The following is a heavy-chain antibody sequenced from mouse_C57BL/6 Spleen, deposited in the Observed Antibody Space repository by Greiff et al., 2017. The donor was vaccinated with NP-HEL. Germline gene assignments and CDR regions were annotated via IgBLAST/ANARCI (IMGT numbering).Heavy chain of an antibody. J-gene: IGHJ2*01. CDR3: ARDRRTTSFFDY. D-gene: IGHD1-1*01. Sequence: EVKVVESGGGLVKPGGSLKLSCAASGFTFSSYAMSWVRQTPEKRLEWVATISDGGSYTYYPDNVKGRFTISRDNAKNYLYLQMSHLKSEDTAMYYCARDRRTTSFFDYWGQGTTLTVSS. CDR2: ISDGGSYT. V-gene: IGHV5-4*01. CDR1: GFTFSSYA.